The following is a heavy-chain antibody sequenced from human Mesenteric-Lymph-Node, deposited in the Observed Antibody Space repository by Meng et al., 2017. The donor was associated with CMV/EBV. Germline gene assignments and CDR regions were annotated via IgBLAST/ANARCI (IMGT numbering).Heavy chain of an antibody. CDR1: GGSISTSGYY. CDR3: ASSQFGVVTAFDY. J-gene: IGHJ4*02. CDR2: TYYSGST. V-gene: IGHV4-61*05. D-gene: IGHD3-3*01. Sequence: SETLSLTCTVSGGSISTSGYYWGWIRQPPGKGLEWIGYTYYSGSTIYNPSLKSRVTISVDTSKKQFSLKLSSVAAADTAVYYCASSQFGVVTAFDYWGQGTLVTVSS.